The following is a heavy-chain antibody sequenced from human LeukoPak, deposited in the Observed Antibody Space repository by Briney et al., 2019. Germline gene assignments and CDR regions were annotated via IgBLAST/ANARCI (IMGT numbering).Heavy chain of an antibody. CDR1: GYTFTGYY. CDR2: INPNSGGT. Sequence: ASVKVSCKASGYTFTGYYMHWVRQAPGPGLEWMGWINPNSGGTNYAQKFQGRVTMTRDTSISTAYMELSRLRSDDTAVYYCARDNSVEDTAWWFDPWGQGTLVTVSS. D-gene: IGHD4-23*01. J-gene: IGHJ5*02. CDR3: ARDNSVEDTAWWFDP. V-gene: IGHV1-2*02.